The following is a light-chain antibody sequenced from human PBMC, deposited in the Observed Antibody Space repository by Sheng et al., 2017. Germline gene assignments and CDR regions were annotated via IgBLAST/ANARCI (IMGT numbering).Light chain of an antibody. Sequence: DIQMTQSPSSLYASVGDRVTVTCRASQSIGSYLNWYQHKPGKAPKLLIYAASSLQSGVPSRFRGSGSGTEFTLTISSLQPEDFATYYCQQSHTTPYTFGQGPSWRSN. CDR3: QQSHTTPYT. V-gene: IGKV1-39*01. J-gene: IGKJ2*01. CDR1: QSIGSY. CDR2: AAS.